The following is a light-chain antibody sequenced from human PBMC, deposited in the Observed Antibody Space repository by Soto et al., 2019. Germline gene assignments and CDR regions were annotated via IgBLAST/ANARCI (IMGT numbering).Light chain of an antibody. CDR1: SSDVGAYNS. V-gene: IGLV2-14*03. CDR3: SSYTIGSTLV. CDR2: DVT. J-gene: IGLJ1*01. Sequence: SVLTRPASVSGSPGQSITISCTGTSSDVGAYNSVSWYQQYPGKAPKLMIYDVTNRPSGVSTRFSGSKSGNTASLTISGLQAEGEADYYCSSYTIGSTLVFGTGTKVTVL.